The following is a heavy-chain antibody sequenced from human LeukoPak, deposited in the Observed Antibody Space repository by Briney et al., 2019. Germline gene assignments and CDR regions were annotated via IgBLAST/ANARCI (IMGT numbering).Heavy chain of an antibody. V-gene: IGHV4-59*01. J-gene: IGHJ4*02. D-gene: IGHD3-3*01. CDR1: GGSISSYY. Sequence: SEILSLTCTVSGGSISSYYWSWIRQPPGKGLEWIGYIYYSGRTSYNPSLKSRPTISIDTSKNQLSLQLRSVTAADTAVYYCARGRITIFGVMVPLDHWGQRTLVTVPS. CDR3: ARGRITIFGVMVPLDH. CDR2: IYYSGRT.